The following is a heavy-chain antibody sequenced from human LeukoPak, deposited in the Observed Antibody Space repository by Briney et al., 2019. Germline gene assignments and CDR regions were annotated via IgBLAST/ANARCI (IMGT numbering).Heavy chain of an antibody. Sequence: SETLSLTCAVYGGSFSGYYWSWIRQPPGKGLGWIGEINHSGSTNYNPSLKSRVTISVDTSKNQFSLKLSSVTAADTAVYYCARRPAPSTWYFDLWGRGTLVTVSS. CDR3: ARRPAPSTWYFDL. D-gene: IGHD2-2*01. CDR1: GGSFSGYY. CDR2: INHSGST. V-gene: IGHV4-34*01. J-gene: IGHJ2*01.